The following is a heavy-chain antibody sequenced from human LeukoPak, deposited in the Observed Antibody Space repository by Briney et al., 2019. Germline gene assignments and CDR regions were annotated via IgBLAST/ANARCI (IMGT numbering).Heavy chain of an antibody. CDR3: ARVDYGDYVAENWFDP. CDR1: GGSISSYY. D-gene: IGHD4-17*01. Sequence: PSETLSLTCTFSGGSISSYYWSWIRQPAGKGLDWIGRIYTSGSTNSNPSLKSRVTMSVDTSKNQFSLKLSSVTAADTAVYYCARVDYGDYVAENWFDPWGQGPLVRVSS. J-gene: IGHJ5*02. V-gene: IGHV4-4*07. CDR2: IYTSGST.